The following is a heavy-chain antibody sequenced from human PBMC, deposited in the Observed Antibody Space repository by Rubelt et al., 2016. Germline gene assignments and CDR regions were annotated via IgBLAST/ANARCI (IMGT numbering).Heavy chain of an antibody. D-gene: IGHD3-10*01. J-gene: IGHJ4*02. V-gene: IGHV4-34*01. CDR1: GGSFSGYY. Sequence: QVQLQQWGAGLLKPSETLSLTCAVYGGSFSGYYWSWIRQTPGKGLDWIGEINHSGSTSYNPSLQRRVTISVDTSKNQFSLKLNSGTAAETAIYFCARGTYDSGSYYPLNYWGQGTPVTVSS. CDR2: INHSGST. CDR3: ARGTYDSGSYYPLNY.